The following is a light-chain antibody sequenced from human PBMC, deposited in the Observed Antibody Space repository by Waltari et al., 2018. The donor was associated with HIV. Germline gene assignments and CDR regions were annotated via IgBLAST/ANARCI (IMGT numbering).Light chain of an antibody. CDR3: QQYYSTWT. V-gene: IGKV4-1*01. CDR1: QSVLYSSNNKNY. CDR2: WAS. J-gene: IGKJ1*01. Sequence: DIVMTQSPASLAVSLGERDTIHCKSSQSVLYSSNNKNYLAWYQQKPGQPPKLLIYWASTRESGVPDRFSGSGSGTDFTLTISSLQAEDVAVYYCQQYYSTWTFGQGTKVEIK.